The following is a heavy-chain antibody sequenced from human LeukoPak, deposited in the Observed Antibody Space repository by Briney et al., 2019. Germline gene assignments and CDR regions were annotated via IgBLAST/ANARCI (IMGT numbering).Heavy chain of an antibody. CDR2: ISGSGGST. D-gene: IGHD3-10*01. CDR1: GFTFSSYA. J-gene: IGHJ6*02. V-gene: IGHV3-23*01. CDR3: AKGPGVYYYYGMDV. Sequence: GGSVLLSCTASGFTFSSYAMSWVRQAPGKGLEWVSDISGSGGSTYYADSVKGRFTISRDNSKNTLYLQVNSLRAEDTAVYYCAKGPGVYYYYGMDVWGQGTTVTVSS.